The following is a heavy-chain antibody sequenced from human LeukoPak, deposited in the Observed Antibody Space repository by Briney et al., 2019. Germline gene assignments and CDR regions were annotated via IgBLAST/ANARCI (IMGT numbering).Heavy chain of an antibody. V-gene: IGHV1-46*01. Sequence: ASVKVSCTASGYTFTSYYMHWVRQAPGQGLEWMGIINPSGGSTSYAQKFQGRVTMTRDTPTSTVYMELSSLRSDDTAVYYCASSGSGSYESWFDPWGQGTLVTVSS. CDR3: ASSGSGSYESWFDP. CDR2: INPSGGST. D-gene: IGHD1-26*01. CDR1: GYTFTSYY. J-gene: IGHJ5*02.